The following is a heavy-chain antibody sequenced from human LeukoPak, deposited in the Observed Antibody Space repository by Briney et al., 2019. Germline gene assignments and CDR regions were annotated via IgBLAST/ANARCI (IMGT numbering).Heavy chain of an antibody. Sequence: SETLSLTCTVSGGSISTSNYYWGWIRQPPGKGLEWIGNIFYSGSTYYSPSLKSRVTISLDTSKNQFSLKLSSVTAADTAVYYCARGVVYSGSYYRYFDYWGQGTLVTVSS. J-gene: IGHJ4*02. D-gene: IGHD1-26*01. CDR2: IFYSGST. CDR1: GGSISTSNYY. CDR3: ARGVVYSGSYYRYFDY. V-gene: IGHV4-39*07.